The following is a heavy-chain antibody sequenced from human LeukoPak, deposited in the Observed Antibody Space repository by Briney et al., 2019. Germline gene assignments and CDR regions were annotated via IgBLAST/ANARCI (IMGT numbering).Heavy chain of an antibody. J-gene: IGHJ4*02. Sequence: GGSLRLSCAASGFTFSSYSMNWVRQAPGKGLEWISSISSSSSYIYYADSVKGRFTISRDNAKNSLYLQMNSLRAEDTAVYYCAKDMGYYDSSGYLGLDYWGQGTLVTVSS. CDR3: AKDMGYYDSSGYLGLDY. V-gene: IGHV3-21*04. CDR1: GFTFSSYS. CDR2: ISSSSSYI. D-gene: IGHD3-22*01.